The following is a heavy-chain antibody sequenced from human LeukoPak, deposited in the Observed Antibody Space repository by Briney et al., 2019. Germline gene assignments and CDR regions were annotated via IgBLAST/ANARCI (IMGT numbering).Heavy chain of an antibody. J-gene: IGHJ3*02. Sequence: PGGSPRLSWAASGFTFSSYSMNWVRQAPGQGLEWVSYITSSSSTIFYADSAKGRFTISRDNAKNSLYLQMNSLRAEDMAVYYCARDRSVAGLALDAFDIWGQGTMVTVSS. D-gene: IGHD6-19*01. CDR3: ARDRSVAGLALDAFDI. V-gene: IGHV3-48*01. CDR2: ITSSSSTI. CDR1: GFTFSSYS.